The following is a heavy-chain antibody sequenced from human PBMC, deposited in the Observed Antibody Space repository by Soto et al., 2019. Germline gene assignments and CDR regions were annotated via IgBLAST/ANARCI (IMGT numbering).Heavy chain of an antibody. CDR3: AKDWGGRGWLGPHY. D-gene: IGHD6-19*01. Sequence: QVQLVESGGGVVQPGRSLRLSCAASGFTFSSDGMHWVRQAPGKGLEWVSVISYDGSNKYYADSVKGRFTIARDDSKNALYLQMNGLRAEDTAVYYCAKDWGGRGWLGPHYWGQGTLVTVSS. CDR1: GFTFSSDG. CDR2: ISYDGSNK. V-gene: IGHV3-30*18. J-gene: IGHJ4*02.